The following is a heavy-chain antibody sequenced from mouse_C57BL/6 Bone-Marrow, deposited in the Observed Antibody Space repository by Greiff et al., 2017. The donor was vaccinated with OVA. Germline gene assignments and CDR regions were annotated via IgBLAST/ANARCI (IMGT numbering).Heavy chain of an antibody. J-gene: IGHJ4*01. CDR2: IYPGGGYT. V-gene: IGHV1-63*01. D-gene: IGHD4-1*01. Sequence: VKLVESGAELVRPGTSVKMSCKASGYTFTNYWIGWAKQRPGHGLEWIGDIYPGGGYTNYNDKFKGKATLTADKSSSTAYMQFSSLTSEDSAIYYCARKTGTGCYAMDYWGQGTSVTVSS. CDR3: ARKTGTGCYAMDY. CDR1: GYTFTNYW.